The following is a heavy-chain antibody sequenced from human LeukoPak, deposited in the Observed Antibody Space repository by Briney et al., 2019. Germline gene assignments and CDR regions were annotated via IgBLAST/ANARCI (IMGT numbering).Heavy chain of an antibody. Sequence: SETLSLTCTVSDDSISDYYRGWIRQPPGKGLEWIGYFHNSGTSTYNPPLKSRVTISADTSKNQFSLKLNSLTTADTAVYYCTRGAGWLIDYWGQGILVTVSS. V-gene: IGHV4-59*01. CDR3: TRGAGWLIDY. CDR1: DDSISDYY. J-gene: IGHJ4*02. D-gene: IGHD3-16*01. CDR2: FHNSGTS.